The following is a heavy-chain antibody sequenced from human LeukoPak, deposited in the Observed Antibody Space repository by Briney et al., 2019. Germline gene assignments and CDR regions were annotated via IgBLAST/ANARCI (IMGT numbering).Heavy chain of an antibody. CDR3: ARVSHDILTGYYAIDY. Sequence: SQTLSLTCTVSGGSISSGDYYWSWIRQPPGKGLEWIGYIYYSGSTFYNPSLKSRVTISVDTSKNQFSLKLSSVTAAEKAVDFRARVSHDILTGYYAIDYWGQGTLVTVSS. D-gene: IGHD3-9*01. V-gene: IGHV4-30-4*01. J-gene: IGHJ4*02. CDR2: IYYSGST. CDR1: GGSISSGDYY.